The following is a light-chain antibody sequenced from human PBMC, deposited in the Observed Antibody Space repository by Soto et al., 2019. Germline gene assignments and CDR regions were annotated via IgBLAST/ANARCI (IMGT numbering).Light chain of an antibody. CDR3: QQYHSRLT. Sequence: DIQRTQSPSSLSASVGDRVTITCQASQDIRNFLNWYQQKPGKAPKLLIYDASNLETGVPSRFSGSGSGTDFTFTISSLQPQDVATYYCQQYHSRLTFGGGTKVEIE. CDR1: QDIRNF. J-gene: IGKJ4*01. V-gene: IGKV1-33*01. CDR2: DAS.